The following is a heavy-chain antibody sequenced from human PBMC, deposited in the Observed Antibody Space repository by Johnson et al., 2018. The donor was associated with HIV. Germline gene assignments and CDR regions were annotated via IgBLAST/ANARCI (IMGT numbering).Heavy chain of an antibody. CDR2: IWYDGSDK. V-gene: IGHV3-33*01. CDR3: ARDATPWGGDYVGYAFDL. D-gene: IGHD4-17*01. Sequence: QVHLVESGGGVVQPGRSLRLSCAASGFTFSSFGMHWVRQAPGKGLEWVAVIWYDGSDKYYADSVKGRFTISGDNAKNSLYLQMNNLRVEDTAVYYCARDATPWGGDYVGYAFDLWGQGTVVTVSP. J-gene: IGHJ3*01. CDR1: GFTFSSFG.